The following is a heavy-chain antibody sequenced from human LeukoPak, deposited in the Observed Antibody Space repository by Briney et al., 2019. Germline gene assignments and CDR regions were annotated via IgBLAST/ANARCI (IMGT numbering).Heavy chain of an antibody. CDR2: ISSSSSYI. CDR1: GFTFSSYS. J-gene: IGHJ4*02. V-gene: IGHV3-21*01. Sequence: GGSLRLSCAASGFTFSSYSMNWVRQAPGKGLEWVSSISSSSSYIYYADSVKGRCTISRDNAKNSLYLQMNSLRAEDTAVYYCARAVATAGKGYWGQGTLVTVSS. D-gene: IGHD6-13*01. CDR3: ARAVATAGKGY.